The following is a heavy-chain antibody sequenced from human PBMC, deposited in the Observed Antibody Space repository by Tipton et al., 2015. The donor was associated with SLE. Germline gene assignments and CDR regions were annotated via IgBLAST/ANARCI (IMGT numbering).Heavy chain of an antibody. D-gene: IGHD5-24*01. CDR2: VYYRGST. V-gene: IGHV4-59*08. CDR1: GFSFSSYY. J-gene: IGHJ3*02. Sequence: TLSLTCTVSGFSFSSYYWSWIRQPPGKGLEWIGYVYYRGSTNYNPSLRGRITTSVDTSKNQFSLKLTSVTAADTAVYYCARHRWRWNDAFDIWGQGTMVTVSS. CDR3: ARHRWRWNDAFDI.